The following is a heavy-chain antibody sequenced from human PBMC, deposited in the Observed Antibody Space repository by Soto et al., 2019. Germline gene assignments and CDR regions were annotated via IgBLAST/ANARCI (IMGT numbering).Heavy chain of an antibody. CDR3: AKRGGYDFWSGYHHFDY. CDR1: GFTFDSYA. Sequence: SLRLSCEASGFTFDSYAMGWVRQAPGKGLEWVSAISATGISKYYADSVKGRFTISRVSAINTLYLQIDSLRAEDTAVYYCAKRGGYDFWSGYHHFDYWGQGALVTVSS. V-gene: IGHV3-23*01. D-gene: IGHD3-3*01. J-gene: IGHJ4*02. CDR2: ISATGISK.